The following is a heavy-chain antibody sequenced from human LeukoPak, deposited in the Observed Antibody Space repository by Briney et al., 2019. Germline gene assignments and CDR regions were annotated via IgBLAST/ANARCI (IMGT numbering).Heavy chain of an antibody. V-gene: IGHV3-21*01. CDR1: GFTFSSYS. D-gene: IGHD5-24*01. CDR2: ISSSSSYI. J-gene: IGHJ4*02. Sequence: AGGSLRLSCAASGFTFSSYSMNWVRQAPGKGLEWVSSISSSSSYIYYADSVKGRFTISRDNAKNTLYLQMNSLRAEDTAVYYCARDGVATIDLEYWGQGTLVTVSS. CDR3: ARDGVATIDLEY.